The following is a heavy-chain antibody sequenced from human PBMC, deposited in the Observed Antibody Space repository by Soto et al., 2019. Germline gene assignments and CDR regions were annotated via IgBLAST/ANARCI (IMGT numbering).Heavy chain of an antibody. CDR3: AKAGEQLEATIVKARGYYYYYMDV. J-gene: IGHJ6*03. D-gene: IGHD5-12*01. V-gene: IGHV1-2*04. CDR1: GYTFTGYY. CDR2: INPNSGGT. Sequence: GASVKVSCKASGYTFTGYYMHWVRHAPGQGLEWMGWINPNSGGTNYAQKFQGWVTMTRDTSISTAYMELNSLRAEDTAVYYCAKAGEQLEATIVKARGYYYYYMDVWGKGTTVTVSS.